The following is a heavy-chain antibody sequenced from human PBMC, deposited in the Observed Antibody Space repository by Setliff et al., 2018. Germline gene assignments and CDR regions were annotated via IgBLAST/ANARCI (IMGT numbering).Heavy chain of an antibody. J-gene: IGHJ3*02. V-gene: IGHV1-3*01. Sequence: ASVKVSCKTSRYIFTTYTIHWVRQAPGQRLEWMGWITAANGDTKYSQKFQDRNTTTRDTSASTVYMELSSLRSEDTAMYYCAKVSNWALDIWGQGTMVTVSS. CDR3: AKVSNWALDI. CDR1: RYIFTTYT. CDR2: ITAANGDT.